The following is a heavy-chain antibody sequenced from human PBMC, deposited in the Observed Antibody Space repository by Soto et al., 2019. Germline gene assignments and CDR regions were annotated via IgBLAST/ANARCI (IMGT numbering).Heavy chain of an antibody. D-gene: IGHD6-13*01. V-gene: IGHV4-39*01. CDR3: AGTGHSSSWYGTVVDV. J-gene: IGHJ6*02. Sequence: SETLSLTCTVSGGSISSSSYYWGWIRQPPGKGLEWIGSIYYSGSTYYNPSLKSRVTISVDTSKNQFSLKLSSVTAADTAVYYCAGTGHSSSWYGTVVDVWGQGTTVTVSS. CDR2: IYYSGST. CDR1: GGSISSSSYY.